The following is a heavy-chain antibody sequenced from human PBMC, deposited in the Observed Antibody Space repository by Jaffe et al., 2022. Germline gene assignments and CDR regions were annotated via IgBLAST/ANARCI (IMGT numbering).Heavy chain of an antibody. D-gene: IGHD3-3*01. CDR3: AKDFNVLRFLEWLWYFDY. V-gene: IGHV3-23*01. J-gene: IGHJ4*02. CDR1: GFTFSSYA. CDR2: ISGSGGST. Sequence: EVQLLESGGGLVQPGGSLRLSCAASGFTFSSYAMSWVRQAPGKGLEWVSAISGSGGSTYYADSVKGRFTISRDNSKNTLYLQMNSLRAEDTAVYYCAKDFNVLRFLEWLWYFDYWGQGTLVTVSS.